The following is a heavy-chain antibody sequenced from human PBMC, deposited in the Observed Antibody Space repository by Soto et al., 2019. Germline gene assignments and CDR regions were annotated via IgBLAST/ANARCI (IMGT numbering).Heavy chain of an antibody. CDR3: VKDRWVDY. CDR2: ISSSGVAT. Sequence: GSLRLSCSASGFIFSSYAMHWVRQAPGKGLKYVSSISSSGVATYYADSVKGRFAISRDNSKNTLYLQMSSLRPEDTAVYYCVKDRWVDYWGQGTLVTV. D-gene: IGHD1-26*01. J-gene: IGHJ4*02. CDR1: GFIFSSYA. V-gene: IGHV3-64D*06.